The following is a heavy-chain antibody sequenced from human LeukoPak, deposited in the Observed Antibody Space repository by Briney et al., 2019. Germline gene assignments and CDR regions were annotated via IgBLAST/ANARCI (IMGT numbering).Heavy chain of an antibody. J-gene: IGHJ6*02. D-gene: IGHD6-19*01. V-gene: IGHV4-39*07. CDR3: ARGFKYSSGWTYYYYYGMDV. Sequence: SETLSLTCTVSGDSISSSSYYWGWIRQPPGKGLEWIGEINHSGSTNYNPSLKSRVTISVDTSKNQFSLKLSSVTAADTAVYYCARGFKYSSGWTYYYYYGMDVWGQGTTVTVSS. CDR2: INHSGST. CDR1: GDSISSSSYY.